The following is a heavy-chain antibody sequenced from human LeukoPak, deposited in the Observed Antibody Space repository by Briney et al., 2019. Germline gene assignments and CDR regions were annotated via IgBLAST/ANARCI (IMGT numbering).Heavy chain of an antibody. CDR1: GYTFTRYY. Sequence: GASVKVSCKASGYTFTRYYLHWARQAPGQGLEWMGGIIPIFGTANYAQKFQGRVTITADESTSTAYMELSSLRSEDTAVYYCARVHYWGQGTLVTVSS. CDR2: IIPIFGTA. J-gene: IGHJ4*02. CDR3: ARVHY. V-gene: IGHV1-69*13.